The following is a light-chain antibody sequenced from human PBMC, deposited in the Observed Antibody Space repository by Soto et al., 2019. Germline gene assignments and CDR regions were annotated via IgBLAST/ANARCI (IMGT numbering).Light chain of an antibody. CDR1: SSDVGGYNF. CDR2: DVT. CDR3: DSYTSSSNYAV. V-gene: IGLV2-14*01. J-gene: IGLJ7*01. Sequence: QSALTQPASVSGSPGQSITISCTGTSSDVGGYNFVSWYQQHPGKAPKLLIYDVTNRPSGVSNRFSGSKSGNTASLTISGLQAEDEADYYCDSYTSSSNYAVFGGGTQLTVL.